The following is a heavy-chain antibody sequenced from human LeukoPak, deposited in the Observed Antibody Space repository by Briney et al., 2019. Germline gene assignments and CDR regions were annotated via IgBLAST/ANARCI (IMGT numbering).Heavy chain of an antibody. J-gene: IGHJ4*02. Sequence: GRSLRLSCAASGFTFSSYSMSWVRQAPGKGLEWVSVIYSGGSTYYADSVKGRFTISRDNSKNTLYLQMNSLRAEDTAVYYCARDQEMYYFDYWGQGTLVTVSS. CDR1: GFTFSSYS. CDR3: ARDQEMYYFDY. CDR2: IYSGGST. V-gene: IGHV3-66*01.